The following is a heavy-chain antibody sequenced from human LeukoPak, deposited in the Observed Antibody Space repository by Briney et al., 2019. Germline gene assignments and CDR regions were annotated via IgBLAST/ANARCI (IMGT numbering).Heavy chain of an antibody. D-gene: IGHD4-23*01. CDR2: IRYDGSND. Sequence: GGSLRLSCAASGFTFSTYGMHWVRQAPGKGLEWVAFIRYDGSNDYYADSVRGRFSISRDNSKNTLYLQMNSLRAEDTAVYYCATEVVTPSRRVDYWGQGTLVTVSS. CDR3: ATEVVTPSRRVDY. V-gene: IGHV3-30*02. CDR1: GFTFSTYG. J-gene: IGHJ4*02.